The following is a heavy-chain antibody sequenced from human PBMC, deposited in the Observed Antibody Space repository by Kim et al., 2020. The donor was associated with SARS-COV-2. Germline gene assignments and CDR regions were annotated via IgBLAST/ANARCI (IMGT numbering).Heavy chain of an antibody. J-gene: IGHJ4*01. Sequence: SETLSLTCAVYGGSFSGYYWSWIRQPPGKGLEWIGEINHSGSTNYNPSLKSRVTISVDTSKNQFSLKLSSVTAADTAVYYCARGPHILTGYYRRIDYWG. CDR3: ARGPHILTGYYRRIDY. CDR1: GGSFSGYY. D-gene: IGHD3-9*01. V-gene: IGHV4-34*01. CDR2: INHSGST.